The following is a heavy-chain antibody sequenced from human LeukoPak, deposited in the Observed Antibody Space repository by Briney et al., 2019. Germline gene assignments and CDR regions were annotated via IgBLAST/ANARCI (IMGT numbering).Heavy chain of an antibody. CDR2: IYYSGST. D-gene: IGHD6-6*01. CDR3: ARDLLEYSSSSPGAFDI. CDR1: GGSISSSSYY. J-gene: IGHJ3*02. V-gene: IGHV4-39*07. Sequence: PSETLSLTCTVSGGSISSSSYYWGWIRQPPGKGLEWIGSIYYSGSTYYNPSLKSRVTISVDTSKNQFSLKLSSVTAADTAVYYCARDLLEYSSSSPGAFDIWGQGTMVTVSS.